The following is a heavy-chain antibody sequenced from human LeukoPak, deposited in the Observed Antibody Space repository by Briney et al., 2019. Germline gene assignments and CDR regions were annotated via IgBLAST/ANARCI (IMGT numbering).Heavy chain of an antibody. J-gene: IGHJ4*02. CDR1: GFIFSDYW. V-gene: IGHV3-74*01. D-gene: IGHD4-23*01. Sequence: PGGSLRLSCAASGFIFSDYWMHWVRPAPGKGLVWVSHISRDGSSTTYADSVKGRFTISRDNAKNTLSLQMNSLRAEDTAVYYCVRDDNAGHSGLGDFWGQGTLVTVSS. CDR2: ISRDGSST. CDR3: VRDDNAGHSGLGDF.